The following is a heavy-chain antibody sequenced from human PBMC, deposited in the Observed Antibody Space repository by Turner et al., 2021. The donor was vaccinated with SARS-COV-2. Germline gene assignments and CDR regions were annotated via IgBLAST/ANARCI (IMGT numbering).Heavy chain of an antibody. V-gene: IGHV4-39*01. CDR2: FDYSGNT. CDR1: GDSISSSSFY. Sequence: QPRLQESGSGLVKPSETLSLTCTVSGDSISSSSFYWGWIRQSPGKGLEWIGNFDYSGNTYYNPSLKSRVTISADTSKKQFSLRLTSVTAAETAVYYCVRTPSGSYPHFNFWGQGTLVTVSS. D-gene: IGHD1-26*01. CDR3: VRTPSGSYPHFNF. J-gene: IGHJ4*02.